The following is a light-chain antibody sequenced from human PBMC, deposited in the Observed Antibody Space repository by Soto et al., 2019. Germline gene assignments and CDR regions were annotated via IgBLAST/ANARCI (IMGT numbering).Light chain of an antibody. CDR1: QSVSSN. J-gene: IGKJ4*01. CDR3: QQYDNWPPPLT. V-gene: IGKV3-15*01. Sequence: EIVMTQSPATLSVSPGERATLSCRASQSVSSNLAWYQQKPGQAPRLLIYGASTRATGIPARFSGSGSGTEFTLTISSRKSEDFAFYYCQQYDNWPPPLTFGGGTKVEI. CDR2: GAS.